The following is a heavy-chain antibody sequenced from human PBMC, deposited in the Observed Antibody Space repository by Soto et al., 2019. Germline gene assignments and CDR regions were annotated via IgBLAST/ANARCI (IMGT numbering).Heavy chain of an antibody. CDR2: ISGGGGST. D-gene: IGHD3-10*01. Sequence: GGSLRLSCAASGFTFSSYAMSWVRQAPGKGLEWVSAISGGGGSTYYADSVKGRFTISRDNSKNTLYLQMNSLRAEDTAVYYCAKLDGYYYGSGSPPCFSHWGQGTLVTVSS. V-gene: IGHV3-23*01. CDR1: GFTFSSYA. CDR3: AKLDGYYYGSGSPPCFSH. J-gene: IGHJ4*02.